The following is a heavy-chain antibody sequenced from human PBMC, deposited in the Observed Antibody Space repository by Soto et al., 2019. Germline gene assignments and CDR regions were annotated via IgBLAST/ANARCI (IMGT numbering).Heavy chain of an antibody. V-gene: IGHV4-31*03. CDR3: ASSKGKTGIQLWLPDYYGMDV. CDR2: IYYSGST. Sequence: SETLSLTCTVSGGSISSGGYYWSWIRQHPGKGLEWIGYIYYSGSTYYNPPLKSRVTISVDTSKNQFSLKLRSVTAADTAVYYCASSKGKTGIQLWLPDYYGMDVRGQGTTVTVSS. CDR1: GGSISSGGYY. J-gene: IGHJ6*02. D-gene: IGHD5-18*01.